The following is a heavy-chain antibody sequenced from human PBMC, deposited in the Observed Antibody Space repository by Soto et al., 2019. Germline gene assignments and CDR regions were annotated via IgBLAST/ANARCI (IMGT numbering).Heavy chain of an antibody. Sequence: TGGSLRLSCAASGFTFSSYGMHWVRQAPGKGLEWVAVISYDGSNKYYADSVKGRFTISRDNSKNTLYLQMNSLRAEDTAVYYCAKDLSSSSWYRNYYYYYGMDVWGQGTTVTVSS. CDR1: GFTFSSYG. J-gene: IGHJ6*02. CDR3: AKDLSSSSWYRNYYYYYGMDV. CDR2: ISYDGSNK. V-gene: IGHV3-30*18. D-gene: IGHD6-13*01.